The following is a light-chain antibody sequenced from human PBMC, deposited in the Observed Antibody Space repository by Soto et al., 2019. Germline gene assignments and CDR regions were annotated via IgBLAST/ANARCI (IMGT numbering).Light chain of an antibody. J-gene: IGLJ1*01. CDR3: SSYTSTSTYV. CDR1: SSDVGAYDY. V-gene: IGLV2-14*01. Sequence: QSALTQPASVSGSPGQSITISCTGTSSDVGAYDYVSWYQQHPGKAPKFMIYEVTNRPPGVYHRFSGSKSGNTASLTISGLQAEDEADYYCSSYTSTSTYVFGTGTKVTVL. CDR2: EVT.